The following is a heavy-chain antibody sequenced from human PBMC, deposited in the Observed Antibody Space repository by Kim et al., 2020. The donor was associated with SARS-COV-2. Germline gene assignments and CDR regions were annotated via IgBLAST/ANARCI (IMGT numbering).Heavy chain of an antibody. V-gene: IGHV3-30*07. CDR3: ARGDGDDILTGYYPTNGMDV. Sequence: FTISRDNSKNTLYLQMNSLRAEDTAVYYCARGDGDDILTGYYPTNGMDVWGQGTTVTVSS. D-gene: IGHD3-9*01. J-gene: IGHJ6*02.